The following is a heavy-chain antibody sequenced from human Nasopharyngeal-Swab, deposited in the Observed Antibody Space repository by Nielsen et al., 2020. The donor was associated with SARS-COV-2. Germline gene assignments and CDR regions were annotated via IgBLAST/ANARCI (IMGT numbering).Heavy chain of an antibody. CDR2: IYHSGST. CDR3: ARGGIPTDAFDI. D-gene: IGHD3-10*01. V-gene: IGHV4-34*01. Sequence: SETLSLTCAVYGGSFSGYYWSWIRQPPGKGLEWIGYIYHSGSTYYNPSLKSRVTISVDRSKNQFSLKLSSVTAADTAVYYCARGGIPTDAFDIWGQGTMVTVSS. CDR1: GGSFSGYY. J-gene: IGHJ3*02.